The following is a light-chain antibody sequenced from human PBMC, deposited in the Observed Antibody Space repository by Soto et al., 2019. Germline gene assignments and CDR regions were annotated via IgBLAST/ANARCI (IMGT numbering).Light chain of an antibody. V-gene: IGLV2-14*01. J-gene: IGLJ1*01. CDR1: SSDVGGYNY. CDR2: DVS. Sequence: QSALTQPASVSGSPGQSITISCTGTSSDVGGYNYVSWYQQHPGKAPKLMIYDVSNRPSGLSNRFSGSKSGNTASLTISGLQAEDEADYYCSSYTSSSTVYVFGTGTKLTVL. CDR3: SSYTSSSTVYV.